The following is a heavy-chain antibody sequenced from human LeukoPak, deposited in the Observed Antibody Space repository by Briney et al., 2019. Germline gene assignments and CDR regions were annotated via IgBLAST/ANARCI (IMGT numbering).Heavy chain of an antibody. J-gene: IGHJ4*02. V-gene: IGHV3-23*01. CDR1: GFTFSSYA. Sequence: GGSLRLSCAASGFTFSSYAMSWVRQAPGKGLEWVSAISGSGGSTYYADSVKGRFTIPRDNPKNTLYLQMNSLRAEDTAVYYCAKILLGAVAIWGQGTLVTVSS. CDR3: AKILLGAVAI. CDR2: ISGSGGST. D-gene: IGHD6-19*01.